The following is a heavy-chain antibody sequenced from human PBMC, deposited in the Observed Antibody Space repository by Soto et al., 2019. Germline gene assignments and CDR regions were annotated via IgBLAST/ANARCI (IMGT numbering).Heavy chain of an antibody. V-gene: IGHV3-30*18. D-gene: IGHD1-1*01. Sequence: PGGSLRLSCAASGFTFSSYGMHWVRQAPGKGLEWVAVISYDGSNKYYADSVKGRFTISRDNSKNTLYLQMNSLRAEDTAVYYCAKDFSPLGTEYYFDYWGQGTLVTVSS. J-gene: IGHJ4*01. CDR1: GFTFSSYG. CDR3: AKDFSPLGTEYYFDY. CDR2: ISYDGSNK.